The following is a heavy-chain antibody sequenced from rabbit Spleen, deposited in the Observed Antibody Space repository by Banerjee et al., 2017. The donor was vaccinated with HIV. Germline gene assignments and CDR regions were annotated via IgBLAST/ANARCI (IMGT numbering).Heavy chain of an antibody. CDR1: GFDLSSYYY. J-gene: IGHJ2*01. D-gene: IGHD1-1*01. Sequence: QQQLEESGGGLVKPGGTLTLTCTASGFDLSSYYYMCWVRQAPGKGLEWIACIYFGSGSTYYANWAEGRFTITGSTSLNTVTLQLNSLTAADTATYFCARNYVNAFDPWGPGTLVTVS. V-gene: IGHV1S43*01. CDR2: IYFGSGST. CDR3: ARNYVNAFDP.